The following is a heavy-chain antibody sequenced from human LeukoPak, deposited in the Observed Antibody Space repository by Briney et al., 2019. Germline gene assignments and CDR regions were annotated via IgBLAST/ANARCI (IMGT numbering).Heavy chain of an antibody. Sequence: SETLSLTCTVSGGSISSGDYYWSWIRQPPGKGLEWIGYIYYSGSTYYIPSLKSRVTISVDTSKNQFSLKLSSVTAADTAVYYCARTWFGELFNWFDPWGQGTLVTVSS. CDR2: IYYSGST. D-gene: IGHD3-10*01. J-gene: IGHJ5*02. V-gene: IGHV4-30-4*01. CDR1: GGSISSGDYY. CDR3: ARTWFGELFNWFDP.